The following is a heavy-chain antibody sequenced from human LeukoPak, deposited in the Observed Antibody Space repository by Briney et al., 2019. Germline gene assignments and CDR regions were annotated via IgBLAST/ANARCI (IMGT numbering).Heavy chain of an antibody. CDR2: IYHSGST. CDR1: GGSISSGGYS. CDR3: ARADSSGWLYFDY. V-gene: IGHV4-30-2*01. J-gene: IGHJ4*02. D-gene: IGHD6-19*01. Sequence: SETLSLTCAVSGGSISSGGYSWSWIRQPPGKGLEWIGYIYHSGSTYYNPSLKSRVTISVDRSKNQFSLKLSSVTAADTAVYYCARADSSGWLYFDYWGQGTLVTVSS.